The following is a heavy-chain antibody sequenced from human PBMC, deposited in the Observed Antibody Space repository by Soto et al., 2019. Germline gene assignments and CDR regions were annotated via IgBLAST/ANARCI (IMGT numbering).Heavy chain of an antibody. CDR2: IDPSDSYT. J-gene: IGHJ6*02. Sequence: PGESLKISCKGSGYSFTSYWISRVRQMPGKGLEWMGRIDPSDSYTNYSPSFQGHVTISADKSISTAYLQWSSLKASDTAMYYCARHGGEATYYYYGMDVWGQGTTVTVS. CDR3: ARHGGEATYYYYGMDV. D-gene: IGHD3-16*01. CDR1: GYSFTSYW. V-gene: IGHV5-10-1*01.